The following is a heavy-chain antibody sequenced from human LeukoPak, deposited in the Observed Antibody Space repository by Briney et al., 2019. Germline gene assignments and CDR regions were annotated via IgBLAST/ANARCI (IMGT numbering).Heavy chain of an antibody. D-gene: IGHD6-13*01. CDR1: GGSFSGYY. CDR3: ARSHDRGSSWSYYFDY. CDR2: INHSGST. J-gene: IGHJ4*02. Sequence: SETLSLTCAVYGGSFSGYYWSWIRQPPGKGLEWIGEINHSGSTNYNPSLKSRVTISVDTSKNQFSLKLSSVTAADTAVYYCARSHDRGSSWSYYFDYWGQGTLVTVSS. V-gene: IGHV4-34*01.